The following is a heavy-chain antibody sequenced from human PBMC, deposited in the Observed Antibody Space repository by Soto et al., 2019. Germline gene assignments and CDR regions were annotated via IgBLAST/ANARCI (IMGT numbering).Heavy chain of an antibody. Sequence: PSETLSLTCAVSGYSISSGYYWGWIRQPPGKGLEWIGSIYHSGSTYYNPSLKSRVTISVDTSKNQFSLKLSSVTAADTAVYYCARGRGGPYDFWSGYYSGYYYYYGMDVWGQGTTVTVSS. V-gene: IGHV4-38-2*01. J-gene: IGHJ6*02. D-gene: IGHD3-3*01. CDR2: IYHSGST. CDR1: GYSISSGYY. CDR3: ARGRGGPYDFWSGYYSGYYYYYGMDV.